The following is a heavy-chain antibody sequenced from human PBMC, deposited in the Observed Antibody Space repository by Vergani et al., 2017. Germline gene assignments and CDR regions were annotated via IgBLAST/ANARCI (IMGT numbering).Heavy chain of an antibody. J-gene: IGHJ4*02. Sequence: QVQLQQWGPGLVTPSGTMSLTCAVYGGSISSDNWWNWVRQAPGKGLQWIGEIHRSRGTNYNQSLRRRVTISLDKSKNQFPLKLTSVTAANTAVYFWASKPRLGGNVVDSWGQGTLVTVSS. D-gene: IGHD3-16*01. CDR2: IHRSRGT. CDR3: ASKPRLGGNVVDS. CDR1: GGSISSDNW. V-gene: IGHV4-4*02.